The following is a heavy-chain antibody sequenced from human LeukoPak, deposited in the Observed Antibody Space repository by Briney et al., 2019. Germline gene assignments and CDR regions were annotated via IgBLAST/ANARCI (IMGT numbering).Heavy chain of an antibody. V-gene: IGHV1-24*01. CDR3: ATDFVVVPAAMPTDY. D-gene: IGHD2-2*01. CDR1: GYTLTELS. J-gene: IGHJ4*02. CDR2: FDPEDGET. Sequence: ASVKVSCKVSGYTLTELSMHWVRQAPGKGLEWMGGFDPEDGETIYAQKFQGRVTMTEDTSTDTAYMGLSSLRSEDTAVYYCATDFVVVPAAMPTDYWGQGTLVTVSS.